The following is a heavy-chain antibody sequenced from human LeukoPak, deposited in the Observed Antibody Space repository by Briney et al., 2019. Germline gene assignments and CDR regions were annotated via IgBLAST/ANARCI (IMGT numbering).Heavy chain of an antibody. CDR2: FSSGTSAT. D-gene: IGHD3-22*01. J-gene: IGHJ3*02. Sequence: QPGGSLRLSCSASGFTLSTYAMHWVRQAPGKGLEWISHFSSGTSATNYADSVRGRFTISRDNAKNSLYLQMNSLRDEDTAVYYCARDGDSSGYYAAFDIWGQGTMVTVSS. CDR3: ARDGDSSGYYAAFDI. V-gene: IGHV3-48*02. CDR1: GFTLSTYA.